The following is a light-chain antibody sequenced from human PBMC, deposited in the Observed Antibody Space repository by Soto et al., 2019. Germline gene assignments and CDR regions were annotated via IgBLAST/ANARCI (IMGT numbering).Light chain of an antibody. J-gene: IGKJ3*01. CDR2: AAS. Sequence: DIQMTQSPSSLSASVGDRVTITCRASQSISRYLNWYQQKPGTAPKLLINAASSLQSGVPSRFSGSGSGTDFTLTISSLEPKDFATYYCQQSYSTPFTFGPGTKVDIK. CDR3: QQSYSTPFT. CDR1: QSISRY. V-gene: IGKV1-39*01.